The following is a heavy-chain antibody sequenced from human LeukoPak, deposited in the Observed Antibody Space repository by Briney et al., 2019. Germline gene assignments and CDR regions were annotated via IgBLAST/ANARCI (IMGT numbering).Heavy chain of an antibody. V-gene: IGHV4-39*07. Sequence: SETLSLTCTVSGGSISSSSNYWGWIRQPPGKGLEWIGSIYYSGTTYYNPSLKSRVTISVDTSKNQFSLKLSSVAAADTAVYYCATTTIRLGYWGQGTLVTVSS. CDR3: ATTTIRLGY. J-gene: IGHJ4*02. CDR1: GGSISSSSNY. CDR2: IYYSGTT. D-gene: IGHD1-26*01.